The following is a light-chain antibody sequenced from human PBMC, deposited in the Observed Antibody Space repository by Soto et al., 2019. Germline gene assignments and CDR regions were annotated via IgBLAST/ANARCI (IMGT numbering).Light chain of an antibody. Sequence: LTQSHDRLSLSPADCATPSCVASQSVSSSYLAWYQQKPGQAPRLLIYGASSRATGIPDRFSGSGSGTDFTLTISRLEPEDFAVYECQQSGSSTITFGQVTRVEIK. V-gene: IGKV3-20*01. J-gene: IGKJ5*01. CDR2: GAS. CDR3: QQSGSSTIT. CDR1: QSVSSSY.